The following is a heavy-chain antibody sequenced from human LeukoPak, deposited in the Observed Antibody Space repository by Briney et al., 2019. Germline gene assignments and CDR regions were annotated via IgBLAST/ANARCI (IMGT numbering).Heavy chain of an antibody. J-gene: IGHJ5*02. CDR2: IYYSGST. CDR3: ARGVRDPRWFDP. D-gene: IGHD3-3*01. Sequence: SETLSLTCTVSGGSISSYYWSWIWQPPGKGLEWIGYIYYSGSTNYNPSLKSRVTISVDTSKNQFSLKLSSVTAADTAVYYCARGVRDPRWFDPWGQGTLVTVSS. V-gene: IGHV4-59*01. CDR1: GGSISSYY.